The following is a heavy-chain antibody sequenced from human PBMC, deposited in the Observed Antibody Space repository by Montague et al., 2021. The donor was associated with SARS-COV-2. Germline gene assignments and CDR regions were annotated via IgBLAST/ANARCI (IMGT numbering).Heavy chain of an antibody. Sequence: SETLSLTCGVDGGSFTFYYWSWIRQPPGKGLEWVGEINHSGSTNNNPSLKTRVTISIDTSKNQFSLKLSSVTAADTAVYYCVRGQEVYAINGDLNYWGQGTLVTVSS. J-gene: IGHJ4*02. CDR1: GGSFTFYY. D-gene: IGHD2-8*01. CDR2: INHSGST. CDR3: VRGQEVYAINGDLNY. V-gene: IGHV4-34*01.